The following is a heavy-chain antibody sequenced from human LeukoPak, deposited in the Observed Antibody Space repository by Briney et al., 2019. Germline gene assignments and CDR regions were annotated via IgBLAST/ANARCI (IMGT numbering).Heavy chain of an antibody. CDR2: IYYSGST. CDR3: ARDGGGYCTSAWYYYYGMDV. D-gene: IGHD3-3*01. CDR1: GGSISSGGYY. Sequence: SETLSLTCTVSGGSISSGGYYWSWIRQHPGKGLEWIGYIYYSGSTYYNPSLKSRVTISVDTSKNQFSLKLSSVTAADTAVYYCARDGGGYCTSAWYYYYGMDVWGQGTTVTVSS. J-gene: IGHJ6*02. V-gene: IGHV4-31*03.